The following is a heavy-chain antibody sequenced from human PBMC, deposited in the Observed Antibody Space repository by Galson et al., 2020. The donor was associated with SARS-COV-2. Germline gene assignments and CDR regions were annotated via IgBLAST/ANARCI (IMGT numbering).Heavy chain of an antibody. CDR1: GGFISRYF. CDR3: AGLTSYYDSRRLAKRWFDR. CDR2: IYYTGIT. J-gene: IGHJ4*02. D-gene: IGHD3-22*01. Sequence: SETLALTCTVSGGFISRYFWSWIRQSPGKGLEWMGDIYYTGITNYNPSLKGRVTISIDTSKYQFSLRLRSVTAADTAVYYCAGLTSYYDSRRLAKRWFDRWGTGPLATVSA. V-gene: IGHV4-59*08.